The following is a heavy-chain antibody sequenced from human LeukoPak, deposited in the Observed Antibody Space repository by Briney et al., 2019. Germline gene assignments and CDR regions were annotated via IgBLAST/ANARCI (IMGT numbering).Heavy chain of an antibody. D-gene: IGHD2-15*01. Sequence: ASVKVSCKASGYTFTGYYMHWVRQAPGQGLEWMGRINPNSGGTNYAQKFQGRVTMARDTPISTAYMELSRLRSDDTAVYYCAREGYCSGGSCYQHWGQGTLVTVSS. CDR1: GYTFTGYY. V-gene: IGHV1-2*06. J-gene: IGHJ4*02. CDR2: INPNSGGT. CDR3: AREGYCSGGSCYQH.